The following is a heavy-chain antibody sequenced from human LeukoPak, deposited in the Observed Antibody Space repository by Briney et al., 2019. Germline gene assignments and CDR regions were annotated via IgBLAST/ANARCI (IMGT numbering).Heavy chain of an antibody. CDR1: GFTFSSYG. CDR2: IRYDGSNK. Sequence: GGSLRLSCAASGFTFSSYGMHWVRQAPGKGLEWVAFIRYDGSNKYYADSVKGRFTISRDNSKNTLYLQMNSLRAEDTAVYYCAKDQTTVVSRGDYWGQGTLVTVSS. J-gene: IGHJ4*02. CDR3: AKDQTTVVSRGDY. V-gene: IGHV3-30*02. D-gene: IGHD4-23*01.